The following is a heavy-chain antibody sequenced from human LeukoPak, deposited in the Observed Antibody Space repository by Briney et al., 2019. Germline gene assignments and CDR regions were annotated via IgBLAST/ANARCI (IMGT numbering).Heavy chain of an antibody. D-gene: IGHD4-17*01. CDR1: GFTVSSNY. J-gene: IGHJ4*02. Sequence: GGSLRLSCAASGFTVSSNYMSWVRQAPGKGLEWVSAIYSGGSTYYADSVKGRFTISRDNSKNTLYLQMNSLRVEDTAVYYCARTRTGVTTSNFDNWGQGTLVTVSS. CDR2: IYSGGST. V-gene: IGHV3-53*01. CDR3: ARTRTGVTTSNFDN.